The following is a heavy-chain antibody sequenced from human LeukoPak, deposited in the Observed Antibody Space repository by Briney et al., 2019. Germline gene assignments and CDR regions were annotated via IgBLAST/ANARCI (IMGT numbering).Heavy chain of an antibody. V-gene: IGHV3-30-3*01. Sequence: GGSLRLSCAASGFTFSSYAMHWVRQAPGKGLEWVAVISYDGSNKYYADSVKGRFTISRDNSKNTLYLQMNSLRAEDTAVYYCARDGGSYYGNWFDPWGQGTLVTVSS. CDR1: GFTFSSYA. CDR3: ARDGGSYYGNWFDP. CDR2: ISYDGSNK. J-gene: IGHJ5*02. D-gene: IGHD1-26*01.